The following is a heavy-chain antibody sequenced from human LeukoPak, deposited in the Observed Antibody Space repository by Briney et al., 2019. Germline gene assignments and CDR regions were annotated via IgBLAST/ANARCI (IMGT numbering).Heavy chain of an antibody. CDR1: GGSISSYY. CDR2: IYYSGST. D-gene: IGHD6-19*01. J-gene: IGHJ4*02. V-gene: IGHV4-59*12. CDR3: ALSSGWYSSR. Sequence: SSETLSLTCTVSGGSISSYYWSWIRQPPGKGLEWIGYIYYSGSTNYNPSLKSRVTISVDTSKNQFSLKLSSVTAADTAVYYCALSSGWYSSRWGQGTLVTVSS.